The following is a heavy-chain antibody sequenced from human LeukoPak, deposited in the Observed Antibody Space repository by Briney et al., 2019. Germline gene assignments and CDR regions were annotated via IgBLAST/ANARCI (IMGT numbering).Heavy chain of an antibody. J-gene: IGHJ4*02. CDR1: GHTITRYG. Sequence: ASVKVSCKPSGHTITRYGISWVRQAPGQGLEWMGWISGYNGNTNYAQKFQGRVSMTTDTSTSTAYMELRSLRSDDTAVYYCARDCSGGSCHFDYWGQGTLVTVPS. CDR3: ARDCSGGSCHFDY. CDR2: ISGYNGNT. V-gene: IGHV1-18*04. D-gene: IGHD2-15*01.